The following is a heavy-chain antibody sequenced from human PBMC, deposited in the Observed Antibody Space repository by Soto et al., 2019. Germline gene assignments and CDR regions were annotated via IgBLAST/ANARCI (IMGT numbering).Heavy chain of an antibody. D-gene: IGHD4-17*01. V-gene: IGHV3-11*05. CDR3: ARDKGYGVDAFDL. CDR2: ISSSSSYT. J-gene: IGHJ3*01. Sequence: QVQLVESGVGLVKPGGSLRLSCSASGFTFSDYYMSWIRQAPGKGLEWVSYISSSSSYTNYADSVKGRFTISRDNAKNSLYLQMNSLRAEDTAVYYCARDKGYGVDAFDLWGQGTMVTVSS. CDR1: GFTFSDYY.